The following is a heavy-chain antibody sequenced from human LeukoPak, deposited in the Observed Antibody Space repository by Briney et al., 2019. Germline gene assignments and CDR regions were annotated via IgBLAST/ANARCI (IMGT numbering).Heavy chain of an antibody. CDR3: ARDQQQLVPGTFDI. J-gene: IGHJ3*02. CDR2: VYYSGSS. D-gene: IGHD6-13*01. Sequence: SQTLSLTCAVSGVSMSSFSNSWTWIRQPPGKGLEWIGYVYYSGSSYYNPSLESRVIISVDRSKNQFSLKVSSVTAADTAVYYYARDQQQLVPGTFDIWGQGIMVTVSS. V-gene: IGHV4-30-2*01. CDR1: GVSMSSFSNS.